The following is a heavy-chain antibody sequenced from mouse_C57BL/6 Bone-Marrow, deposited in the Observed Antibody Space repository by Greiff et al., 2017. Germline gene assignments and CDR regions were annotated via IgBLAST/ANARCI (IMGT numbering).Heavy chain of an antibody. J-gene: IGHJ2*01. Sequence: VKLLESGPALVKPAPSVQMSCKASGYTFTTYSSEWMMQNHGKSLEWIGNFHPYNDDTKYNEKFKGKATLTVEKSSNTVYLQLSRVTSDDSAVYYCARSRSYFYYFDYWGQGTTLTVSS. CDR1: GYTFTTYS. D-gene: IGHD1-1*01. CDR3: ARSRSYFYYFDY. V-gene: IGHV1-47*01. CDR2: FHPYNDDT.